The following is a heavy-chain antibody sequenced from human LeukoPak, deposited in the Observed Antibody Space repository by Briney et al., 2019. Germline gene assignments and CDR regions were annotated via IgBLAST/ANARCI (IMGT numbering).Heavy chain of an antibody. CDR2: INPNTGGT. J-gene: IGHJ4*02. V-gene: IGHV1-2*02. Sequence: ASVKVSCKASGYRFTDYHMHWVRQAPGQGLEWMGWINPNTGGTNYAQSFQGRVTMTRDTSITTSYMELSNLLFDDTALSYCARGGHGHTQNDYWGQGTLVTVSS. D-gene: IGHD5-24*01. CDR1: GYRFTDYH. CDR3: ARGGHGHTQNDY.